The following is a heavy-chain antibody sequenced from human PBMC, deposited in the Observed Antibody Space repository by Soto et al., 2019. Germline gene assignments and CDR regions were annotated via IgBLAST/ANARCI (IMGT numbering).Heavy chain of an antibody. Sequence: QVQLVESGGGVVQPGRSPRLSCAASGFTFSNFGMHWVRQAPGKXLEWVAAISSDGGDKYYSHSVKDRFTISRDNSKNTLFLQMNSLRVEDTAVYYCVKGSEVARQELDHWGQGILVTVSS. V-gene: IGHV3-30*18. CDR3: VKGSEVARQELDH. CDR1: GFTFSNFG. D-gene: IGHD2-15*01. J-gene: IGHJ4*02. CDR2: ISSDGGDK.